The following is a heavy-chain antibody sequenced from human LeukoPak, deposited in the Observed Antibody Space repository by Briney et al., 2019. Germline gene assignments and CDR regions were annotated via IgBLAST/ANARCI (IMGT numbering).Heavy chain of an antibody. D-gene: IGHD2-2*01. V-gene: IGHV1-2*02. CDR1: GYTFTVYY. CDR3: ARGPCSSTSCYHSWFDP. CDR2: INPNSGGT. J-gene: IGHJ5*02. Sequence: ASVTVSFTASGYTFTVYYMHWVRPAPGQGLEWMGWINPNSGGTNYAQKFQGRVTMTRDTSISTAYMELSRLRSDDTAVYYCARGPCSSTSCYHSWFDPWGQGTLVTVSS.